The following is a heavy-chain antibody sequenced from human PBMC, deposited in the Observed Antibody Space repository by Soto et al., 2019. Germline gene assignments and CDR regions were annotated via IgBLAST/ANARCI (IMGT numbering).Heavy chain of an antibody. D-gene: IGHD6-19*01. V-gene: IGHV4-4*02. CDR2: IYHSGST. Sequence: SETRSLTCAVSGGSISSSNWWSWVRQPPGKGLEWIGEIYHSGSTNYNPSLKSRVTISVDKSKNQFSLKLSSVTAADTAVYYCARGYSSGWYGMDVWGQGTTVTVSS. CDR3: ARGYSSGWYGMDV. J-gene: IGHJ6*02. CDR1: GGSISSSNW.